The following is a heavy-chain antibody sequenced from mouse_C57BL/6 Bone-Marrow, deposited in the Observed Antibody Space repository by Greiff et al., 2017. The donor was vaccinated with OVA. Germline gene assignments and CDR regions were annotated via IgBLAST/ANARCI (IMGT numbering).Heavy chain of an antibody. CDR2: IDPRSGNT. CDR3: ARDYYGSSLYYYAMDY. J-gene: IGHJ4*01. Sequence: VQLQQSGAELARPGASVKLSCKASGYTFTSYGISWVKQRTGQGLEWIGEIDPRSGNTYYNEKFKGKATLTADKSSSTAYMELRSLTSEDSAVYFCARDYYGSSLYYYAMDYWGQGTSVTVSS. V-gene: IGHV1-81*01. CDR1: GYTFTSYG. D-gene: IGHD1-1*01.